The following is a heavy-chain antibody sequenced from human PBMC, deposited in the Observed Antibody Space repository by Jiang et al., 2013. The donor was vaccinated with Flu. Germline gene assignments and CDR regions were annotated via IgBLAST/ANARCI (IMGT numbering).Heavy chain of an antibody. V-gene: IGHV3-23*01. CDR2: ISGSGGST. D-gene: IGHD2-15*01. Sequence: VQPGRSLRLSCAASGFTFSSYAMSWVRQAPGKGLEWVSAISGSGGSTYYADSVKGRFTISRDNSKNTLYLQMNSLRAEDTAVYYCAKDRGDCSGGSCYSVFDYWGQGTLVTVSS. J-gene: IGHJ4*02. CDR3: AKDRGDCSGGSCYSVFDY. CDR1: GFTFSSYA.